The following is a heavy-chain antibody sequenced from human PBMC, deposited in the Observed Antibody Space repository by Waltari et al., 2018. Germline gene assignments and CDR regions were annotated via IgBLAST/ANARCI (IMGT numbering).Heavy chain of an antibody. CDR1: EFTLRDYG. D-gene: IGHD1-20*01. V-gene: IGHV3-33*01. CDR2: IWFDGSYK. J-gene: IGHJ4*02. Sequence: QVHLLESGGGLVQLGGSLRFSGVAPEFTLRDYGMHWVRQDHGTGLMWVAVIWFDGSYKYYSGFVKGRFTSSRDNSNNTLYLQMNGLRAEYTAISYCARYKGGSMYYLDYWGQGTLVTVSS. CDR3: ARYKGGSMYYLDY.